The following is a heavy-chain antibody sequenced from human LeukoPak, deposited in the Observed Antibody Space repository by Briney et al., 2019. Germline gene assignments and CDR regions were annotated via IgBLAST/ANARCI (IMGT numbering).Heavy chain of an antibody. D-gene: IGHD3-22*01. CDR1: GVSISSGGYY. Sequence: SETLSLTCTVSGVSISSGGYYWSWIRQHPGKGLEWIGYIYYSGSTYYNPSLKSRVTISVDTSKNQFSLKLSSVTAADTAVYYCARFTSSGYYYGAFDIWGQGTMVTVSS. CDR2: IYYSGST. J-gene: IGHJ3*02. CDR3: ARFTSSGYYYGAFDI. V-gene: IGHV4-31*03.